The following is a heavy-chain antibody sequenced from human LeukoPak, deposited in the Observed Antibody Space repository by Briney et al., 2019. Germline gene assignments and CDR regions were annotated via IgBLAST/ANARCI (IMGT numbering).Heavy chain of an antibody. CDR2: ISWNGGSI. Sequence: GGSLRLSCVASGFTFENYAMHWVRQAPGKGLEWVSGISWNGGSIGYADFAKGRFTISRDDARNSLFLQMNTLKPEDTALYFCAKDRDPPYVGNSYGYYSDYWGQGTLVTVSS. D-gene: IGHD5-18*01. CDR3: AKDRDPPYVGNSYGYYSDY. V-gene: IGHV3-9*01. J-gene: IGHJ4*02. CDR1: GFTFENYA.